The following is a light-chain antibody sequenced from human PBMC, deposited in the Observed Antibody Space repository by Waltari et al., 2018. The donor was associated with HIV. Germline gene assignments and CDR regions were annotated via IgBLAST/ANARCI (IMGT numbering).Light chain of an antibody. CDR2: EVS. CDR1: SSDVGCYNY. Sequence: QSALTQPASVSGSPGQSITISCTGTSSDVGCYNYVSWYQQHPGKAPKLMIYEVSNRPSGVSNRFSGSKSGNTASLTISGLQAEDEADYYCSSYTSSSTQVFGGGTKVTVL. CDR3: SSYTSSSTQV. J-gene: IGLJ3*02. V-gene: IGLV2-14*03.